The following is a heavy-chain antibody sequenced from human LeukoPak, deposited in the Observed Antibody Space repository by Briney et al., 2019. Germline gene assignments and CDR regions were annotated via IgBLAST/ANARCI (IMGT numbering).Heavy chain of an antibody. Sequence: TGGSLRLSCAASGFIFSTYSMNWVRQAPGKGLEWVSSISSSSSYIYHADSVKGRFTISRDNAKNSLYLQMNSLRAEDTAVYYCARDHLMVREVVYNWFDPWGQGTLVTVSS. J-gene: IGHJ5*02. CDR1: GFIFSTYS. CDR2: ISSSSSYI. D-gene: IGHD3-10*01. V-gene: IGHV3-21*01. CDR3: ARDHLMVREVVYNWFDP.